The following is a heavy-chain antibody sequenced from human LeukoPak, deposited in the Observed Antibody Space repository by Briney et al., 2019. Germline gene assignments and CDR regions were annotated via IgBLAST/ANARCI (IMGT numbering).Heavy chain of an antibody. CDR3: ARNPHHLLWFGESHSRFDP. J-gene: IGHJ5*02. CDR2: INPNSGGT. V-gene: IGHV1-2*06. Sequence: ASVRVSCTTSGYTFTSYYMHWVRQAPGQGLEWMGRINPNSGGTNYAQKFQGRVTMTRDTSISTAYMELSRLRSDDTAVYYCARNPHHLLWFGESHSRFDPWGQGTLVTVSS. D-gene: IGHD3-10*01. CDR1: GYTFTSYY.